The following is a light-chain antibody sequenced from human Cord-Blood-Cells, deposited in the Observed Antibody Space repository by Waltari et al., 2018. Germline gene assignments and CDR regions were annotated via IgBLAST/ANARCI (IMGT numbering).Light chain of an antibody. CDR3: SSYTSSSTVV. CDR2: DVS. V-gene: IGLV2-14*01. J-gene: IGLJ2*01. CDR1: SSDVGGYNY. Sequence: QSALTQPASVSGSPGQSITISCTGTSSDVGGYNYVSWYQQHPGKAPQLMIYDVSNRPSGVSNHFPGSKSGNTASLTISGLQAEDEADYYCSSYTSSSTVVFGGGTKLTV.